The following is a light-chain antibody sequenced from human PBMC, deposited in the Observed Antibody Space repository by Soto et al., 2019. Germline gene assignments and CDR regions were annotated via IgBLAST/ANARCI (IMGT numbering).Light chain of an antibody. V-gene: IGLV4-69*01. J-gene: IGLJ3*02. CDR1: SGHSSYA. CDR2: LNSDGSH. Sequence: QPVLTQSPCASASLGASVKFTCTLSSGHSSYAIAWHQQQPEKGPRYLMKLNSDGSHSKGDGIPDRFSGSSSGAERYLTISSLQSEDEADYYCQTWGTGIWVFGGGTKLTVL. CDR3: QTWGTGIWV.